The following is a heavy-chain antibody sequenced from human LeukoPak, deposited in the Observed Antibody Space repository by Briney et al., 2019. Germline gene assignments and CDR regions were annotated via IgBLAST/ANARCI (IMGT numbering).Heavy chain of an antibody. J-gene: IGHJ4*02. V-gene: IGHV4-39*01. CDR1: GGSISSSSYY. D-gene: IGHD5-24*01. CDR2: IYYSGST. Sequence: SETLSLTCTVSGGSISSSSYYWGWIRQPPGKGLEWIGSIYYSGSTYYNPSLKSRVTISVDTSKNQFSLKLSSVTAADTAVYYCASLRRERGYNFRIATLWSDYWGQGTLVTVSS. CDR3: ASLRRERGYNFRIATLWSDY.